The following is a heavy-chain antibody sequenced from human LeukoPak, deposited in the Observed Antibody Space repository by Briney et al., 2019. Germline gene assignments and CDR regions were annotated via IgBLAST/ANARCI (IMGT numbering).Heavy chain of an antibody. J-gene: IGHJ4*02. Sequence: GGSLRLSCAASGFTFSNHNMDWVRQAPGKGLEWVSSIFPSGGEIHYADSVRGRFTISRDNSKSTLSLQMNSLRAEDTAIYYCATYRQVLLPFESWGQGTLVTVSS. CDR1: GFTFSNHN. V-gene: IGHV3-23*01. CDR2: IFPSGGEI. D-gene: IGHD2-8*02. CDR3: ATYRQVLLPFES.